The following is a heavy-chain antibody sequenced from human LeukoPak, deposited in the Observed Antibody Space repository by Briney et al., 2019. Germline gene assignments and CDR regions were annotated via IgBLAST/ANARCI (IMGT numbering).Heavy chain of an antibody. V-gene: IGHV1-2*02. J-gene: IGHJ4*02. CDR1: GYTFTGYY. D-gene: IGHD4-17*01. Sequence: GASVKVSCKASGYTFTGYYMHWVRQAPGQGLEWMGWINPNSGGTNYAQKFQGRVTMTRDTSISTAYMELSRLRSDDSAVYYCARVDYGDYEMIDYWGQGTLVTVSS. CDR3: ARVDYGDYEMIDY. CDR2: INPNSGGT.